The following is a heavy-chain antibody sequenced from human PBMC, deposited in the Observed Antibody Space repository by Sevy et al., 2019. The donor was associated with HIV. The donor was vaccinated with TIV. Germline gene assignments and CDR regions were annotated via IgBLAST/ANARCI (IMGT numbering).Heavy chain of an antibody. CDR2: ISYDESDK. Sequence: GGSLRLSCAASGFAFSDYFAMNWVRQAAGKGLEWVALISYDESDKYYADSVKGRFTISRDNFKNTLYLQMNSLTTEDTAVYYCARPRANYVDHYFFFAMDGWGQGTTVTVSS. CDR3: ARPRANYVDHYFFFAMDG. CDR1: GFAFSDYFA. V-gene: IGHV3-30-3*01. D-gene: IGHD4-17*01. J-gene: IGHJ6*02.